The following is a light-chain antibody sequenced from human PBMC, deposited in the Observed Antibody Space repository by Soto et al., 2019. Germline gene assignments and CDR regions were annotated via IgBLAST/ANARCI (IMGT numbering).Light chain of an antibody. V-gene: IGKV1-12*01. Sequence: DIQMTQSPSSVSASVGDRVTITCRASQPISSWLAWYQQKPGEAPKLLIFAASTLQSGVPSRFSGRGAGTHFTLTISSLQPEDSAIYYCQLANRFQTFGRGTRVDLK. CDR3: QLANRFQT. CDR2: AAS. J-gene: IGKJ1*01. CDR1: QPISSW.